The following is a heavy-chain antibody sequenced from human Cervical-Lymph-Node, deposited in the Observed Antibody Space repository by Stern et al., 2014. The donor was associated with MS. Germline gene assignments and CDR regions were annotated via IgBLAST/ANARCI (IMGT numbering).Heavy chain of an antibody. V-gene: IGHV4-61*02. J-gene: IGHJ4*02. CDR1: GGSINSGSYY. Sequence: QVQLQESGPGLVKPSQTLSLTCTVSGGSINSGSYYWSWIRQPAGKGLEWIGRISTSGSTNYNPSLKSRVTISVYTSKNQFSLKLSSVTAADTAIYYCARHTALASLDSWGQGTLVTVSS. CDR3: ARHTALASLDS. CDR2: ISTSGST. D-gene: IGHD5-18*01.